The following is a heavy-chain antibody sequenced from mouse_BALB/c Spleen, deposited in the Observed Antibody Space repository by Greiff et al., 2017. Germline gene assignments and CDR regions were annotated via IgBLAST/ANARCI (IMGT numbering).Heavy chain of an antibody. CDR1: GYTFTSYW. D-gene: IGHD2-3*01. Sequence: VQLQQPGAELVKPGASVKLSCKASGYTFTSYWMHWVKQRPGQGLEWIGEINPSNGRTNYNEKFKSKATLTVDKSSSTAYMQLSSLTSEDSAVYYCARREYDYYDVWGAGTTVTVSS. J-gene: IGHJ1*01. V-gene: IGHV1S81*02. CDR3: ARREYDYYDV. CDR2: INPSNGRT.